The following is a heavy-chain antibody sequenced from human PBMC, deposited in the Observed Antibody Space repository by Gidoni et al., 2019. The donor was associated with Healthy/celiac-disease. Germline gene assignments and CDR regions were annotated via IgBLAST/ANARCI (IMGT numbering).Heavy chain of an antibody. CDR3: ARAGIIAASPLYFDY. CDR2: INHSGST. Sequence: QVQLQQWGAGLLKPSETLSLTCTVYGGSFSGYYWSWIRQPPGKGLEWIGEINHSGSTNYNPSLKSRVTISVDTSKNQFSLKLSSVTAADTAVYYCARAGIIAASPLYFDYWGQGTLVTVSS. D-gene: IGHD6-13*01. V-gene: IGHV4-34*01. CDR1: GGSFSGYY. J-gene: IGHJ4*02.